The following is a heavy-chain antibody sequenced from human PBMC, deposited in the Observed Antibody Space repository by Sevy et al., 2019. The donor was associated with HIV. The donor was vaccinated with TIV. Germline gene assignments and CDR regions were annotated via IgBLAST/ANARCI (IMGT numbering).Heavy chain of an antibody. J-gene: IGHJ4*02. CDR2: IGNDGDVK. V-gene: IGHV3-30*03. Sequence: GGSLRLSCAASRFTFSSYWMSWVRQAPGKGLEWVAVIGNDGDVKDYADSVKGRFTGSRDNSKNTLYLQMNSLSPEDTAVYYCAREDSGSGFEYWGQGTLVTVSS. CDR3: AREDSGSGFEY. CDR1: RFTFSSYW. D-gene: IGHD5-12*01.